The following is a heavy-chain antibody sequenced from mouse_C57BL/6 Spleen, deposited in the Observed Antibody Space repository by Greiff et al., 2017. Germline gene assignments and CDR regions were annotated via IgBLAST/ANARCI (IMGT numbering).Heavy chain of an antibody. V-gene: IGHV1-59*01. CDR1: GYTFTSYW. Sequence: QVQLQQPGAELVRPGTSVKLSCKASGYTFTSYWMHWVKQRPGHGLEWIGVIDPSDSYTNYNQKFKGKATVTVATSSSTAYMQLSSLSSEDSAVYYCASRGTLVECLGVWGTGTTVTVSS. CDR3: ASRGTLVECLGV. J-gene: IGHJ1*03. CDR2: IDPSDSYT. D-gene: IGHD1-1*01.